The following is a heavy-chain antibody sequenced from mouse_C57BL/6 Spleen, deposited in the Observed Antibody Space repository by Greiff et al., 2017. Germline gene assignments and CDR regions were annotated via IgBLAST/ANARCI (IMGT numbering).Heavy chain of an antibody. CDR3: ARSGYGSSLRDY. D-gene: IGHD1-1*01. CDR2: IYPRSGNT. CDR1: GYTFTSYG. Sequence: QVQLQQSGAELARPGASVKLSCKASGYTFTSYGISWVKQRTGQGLEWIGEIYPRSGNTYYNEKFKGKATLTADKSSSTAYMELRSLTSEDSAVYFCARSGYGSSLRDYWGQGTTRTVSS. V-gene: IGHV1-81*01. J-gene: IGHJ2*01.